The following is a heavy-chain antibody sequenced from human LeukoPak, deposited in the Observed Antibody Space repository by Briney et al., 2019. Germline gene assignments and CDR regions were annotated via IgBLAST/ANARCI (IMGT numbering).Heavy chain of an antibody. J-gene: IGHJ4*02. V-gene: IGHV1-18*04. CDR1: SYTLTNYG. CDR3: ARCGYFWGNYRYRPILYFDY. D-gene: IGHD3-16*02. Sequence: GASVKVSCKASSYTLTNYGISWVRQAPGQGLEWMGWISTYNGDRKYAQKFQGRVTMTTDTSTNTAFMDLRSLRSDDTAIYYCARCGYFWGNYRYRPILYFDYWGQGTLVTVSS. CDR2: ISTYNGDR.